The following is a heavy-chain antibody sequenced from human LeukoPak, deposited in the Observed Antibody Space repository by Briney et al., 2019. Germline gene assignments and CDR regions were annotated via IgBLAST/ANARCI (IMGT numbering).Heavy chain of an antibody. CDR3: ARGPRVLDY. CDR1: GGFFSGYY. CDR2: INHSGST. Sequence: SETLSLTCAVYGGFFSGYYWSWIRQPPGKGLEWIGEINHSGSTNYNPSLKSRVTISVDTSKNQFSLKLSSVTAADRGVCYSARGPRVLDYLVQGTMVSVSS. V-gene: IGHV4-34*01. J-gene: IGHJ4*02.